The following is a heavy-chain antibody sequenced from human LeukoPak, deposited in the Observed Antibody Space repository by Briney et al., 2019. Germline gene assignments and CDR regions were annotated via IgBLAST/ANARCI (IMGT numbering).Heavy chain of an antibody. CDR1: GGSITIDY. D-gene: IGHD1-7*01. CDR3: ARDRSRTFYY. CDR2: LHNSGTT. Sequence: SETLSLTCTVSGGSITIDYWSWIRQPAGKGLEWIGRLHNSGTTKYNSSLESRVTMSLDTSKNQFSLKVTSVTAADTAVYYCARDRSRTFYYWGQGILVTVSP. J-gene: IGHJ4*02. V-gene: IGHV4-4*07.